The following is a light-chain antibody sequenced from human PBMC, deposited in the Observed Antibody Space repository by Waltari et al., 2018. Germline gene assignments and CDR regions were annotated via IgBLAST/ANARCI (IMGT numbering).Light chain of an antibody. CDR2: GAS. V-gene: IGKV3-11*01. Sequence: EIVLTQSPATLSLSPGERATLSCRASQDVSNYLAWYQQKPGQAPRLLIYGASNRATGLPARFSVSGSGTDFTLTISSLEPEDFAVYYCQHRNDLPFRLTFGGGTKVEI. CDR1: QDVSNY. CDR3: QHRNDLPFRLT. J-gene: IGKJ4*01.